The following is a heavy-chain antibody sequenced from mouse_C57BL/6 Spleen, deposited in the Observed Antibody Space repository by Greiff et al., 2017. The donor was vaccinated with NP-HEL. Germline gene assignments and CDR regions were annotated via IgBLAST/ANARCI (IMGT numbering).Heavy chain of an antibody. CDR3: ARERDSSYWYFDV. CDR1: GYSITSGYY. CDR2: ISYDGSN. D-gene: IGHD1-1*01. Sequence: EVKLVESGPGLVKPSQSLSLTCSVTGYSITSGYYWNWIRQFPGNKLEWMGYISYDGSNNYNPSLKNRISITRDTSKNQFFLKLNSVTTEDTATYYCARERDSSYWYFDVWGTGTTVTVSS. J-gene: IGHJ1*03. V-gene: IGHV3-6*01.